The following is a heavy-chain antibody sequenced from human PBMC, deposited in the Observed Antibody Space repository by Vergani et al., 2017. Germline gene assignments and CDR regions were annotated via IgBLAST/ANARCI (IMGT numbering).Heavy chain of an antibody. CDR1: AGSISSGGYS. J-gene: IGHJ4*02. D-gene: IGHD5-12*01. Sequence: QLQLQESGSGLVKPSQTLSLTCAVSAGSISSGGYSWSWIRQPPGKGLEWIGYIYHSGSTYYNPSLKSRVTISVDRSKNQFSLKLSAVTAADTAVYYCARGGGYDSEKLLDYWGQGTLVTVSS. V-gene: IGHV4-30-2*01. CDR3: ARGGGYDSEKLLDY. CDR2: IYHSGST.